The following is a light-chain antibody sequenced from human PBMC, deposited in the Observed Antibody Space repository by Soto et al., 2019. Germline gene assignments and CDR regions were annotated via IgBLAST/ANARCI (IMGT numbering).Light chain of an antibody. J-gene: IGKJ1*01. CDR2: HAS. Sequence: EIVLTQSPATLSLSPGERATLSCRASQSVTNSLAWYQQKPGQAPRLLIYHASNRATGIPARFSGSGSGTDFTLTISSLVPADFAVYYCQQRRTFGQGTKVEIK. V-gene: IGKV3-11*01. CDR3: QQRRT. CDR1: QSVTNS.